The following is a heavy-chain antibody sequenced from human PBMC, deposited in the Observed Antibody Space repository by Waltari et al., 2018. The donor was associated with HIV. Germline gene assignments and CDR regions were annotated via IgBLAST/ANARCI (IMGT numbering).Heavy chain of an antibody. Sequence: QVQLMQSGAEVRKPGASVKVSCRASGYTFNTYGITWVRQAPGQGLEWMGWISADSGNTDYAQKSQGRVSVTTDTSTSTAYLELRSLRSDDTAVYYCARGGGSCSNGVCYLMYTDMAPVDHWGQGTLVTVSS. J-gene: IGHJ4*02. D-gene: IGHD2-8*01. CDR2: ISADSGNT. V-gene: IGHV1-18*01. CDR3: ARGGGSCSNGVCYLMYTDMAPVDH. CDR1: GYTFNTYG.